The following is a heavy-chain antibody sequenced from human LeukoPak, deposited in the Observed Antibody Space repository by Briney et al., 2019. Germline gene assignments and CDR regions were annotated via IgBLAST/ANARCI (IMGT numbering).Heavy chain of an antibody. CDR3: ARSATAWGMDV. V-gene: IGHV3-64*01. Sequence: GGSLRLSCAVSGFTFRSYAMHWVRQAPGKGLEYVSGITSGGGSTKYANSVKGRFTISRDNSKNTLYLQMGSLRAEDMAVYYCARSATAWGMDVWGQGTTVTVSS. CDR2: ITSGGGST. J-gene: IGHJ6*02. CDR1: GFTFRSYA.